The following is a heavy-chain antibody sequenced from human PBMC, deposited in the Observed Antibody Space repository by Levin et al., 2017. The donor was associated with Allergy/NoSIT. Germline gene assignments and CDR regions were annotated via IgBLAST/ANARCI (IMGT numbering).Heavy chain of an antibody. Sequence: QPGESLKISCAASGFTFNIYAVSWVRQAPGKGLEWVSAISDSGHLTYYTDSVKGRFTISRDNSKNKVYLEMNTLRAEDTALYYCARQWNYSSEMFDYWGQGTLVTVSS. D-gene: IGHD1-7*01. J-gene: IGHJ4*02. V-gene: IGHV3-23*01. CDR3: ARQWNYSSEMFDY. CDR2: ISDSGHLT. CDR1: GFTFNIYA.